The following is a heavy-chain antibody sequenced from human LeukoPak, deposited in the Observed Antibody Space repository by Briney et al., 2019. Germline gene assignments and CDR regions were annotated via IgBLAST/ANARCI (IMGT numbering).Heavy chain of an antibody. J-gene: IGHJ4*02. V-gene: IGHV4-30-2*01. D-gene: IGHD1-26*01. Sequence: SETLSLTCAVSGGSISGGGYSWSWIRQPPGKGLEWIGYIYHSGSTYYNPSLKSRVTISVDRSKNQFSLKLSSVTAADTAVYYCARGGGSYYETYYFDYWGQGTLVTVSS. CDR1: GGSISGGGYS. CDR2: IYHSGST. CDR3: ARGGGSYYETYYFDY.